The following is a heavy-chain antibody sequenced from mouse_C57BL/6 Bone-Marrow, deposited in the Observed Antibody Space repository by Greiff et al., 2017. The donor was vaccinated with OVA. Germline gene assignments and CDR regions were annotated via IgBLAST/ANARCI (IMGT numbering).Heavy chain of an antibody. CDR1: GYTFTSYW. CDR2: IDPSDSET. D-gene: IGHD2-4*01. J-gene: IGHJ1*03. Sequence: QVQLQQPGAELVRPGSSVKLSCKASGYTFTSYWMHWVKQRPIQGLEWIGNIDPSDSETHYNQKFKDKATLTVDNSSSTAYMQLSSLTSEDSAVYYGARYDYDDFYWYFDVWGTGTTVTVSS. V-gene: IGHV1-52*01. CDR3: ARYDYDDFYWYFDV.